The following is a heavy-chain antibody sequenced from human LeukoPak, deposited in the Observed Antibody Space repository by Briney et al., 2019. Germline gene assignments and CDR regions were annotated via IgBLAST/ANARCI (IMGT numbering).Heavy chain of an antibody. CDR3: ATHPTVVTRFDI. CDR1: GVSVSVRNYY. Sequence: SETLSLTCTVSGVSVSVRNYYWSWIRQPPGKGLEWIGYSYYSGSTMYNPSLSSRVTISVDTSKNQFSLKLSSVTAADTAVYYCATHPTVVTRFDIWGQGTMVTVSS. V-gene: IGHV4-61*01. CDR2: SYYSGST. J-gene: IGHJ3*02. D-gene: IGHD4-23*01.